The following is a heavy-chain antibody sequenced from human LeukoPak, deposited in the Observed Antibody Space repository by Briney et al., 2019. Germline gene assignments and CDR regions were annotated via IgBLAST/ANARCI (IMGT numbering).Heavy chain of an antibody. Sequence: ASVKVSCKASGGTFSSYAISWVRQAPGQGLEWMGRIIPIFGTANCAQKFQGRVTITTDESTSTAYMELSSLRAEDTAVYYCASDRWTAMVTWYFDYWGQGTLVTVSS. CDR2: IIPIFGTA. V-gene: IGHV1-69*05. D-gene: IGHD5-18*01. J-gene: IGHJ4*02. CDR1: GGTFSSYA. CDR3: ASDRWTAMVTWYFDY.